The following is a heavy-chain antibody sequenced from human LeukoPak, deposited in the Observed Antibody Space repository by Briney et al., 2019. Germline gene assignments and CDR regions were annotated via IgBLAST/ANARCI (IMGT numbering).Heavy chain of an antibody. J-gene: IGHJ5*02. CDR3: TRLRGGSYSFDP. V-gene: IGHV3-73*01. Sequence: GGSLRLSCAASGFTISGSAMHWVRQASGKGLEWVGRIKNKANRYATAYAVSVKGRFAISRDDSKNTAYLQMNSLKAEDTAMYYCTRLRGGSYSFDPWGQGTLVTVSS. CDR2: IKNKANRYAT. CDR1: GFTISGSA. D-gene: IGHD1-26*01.